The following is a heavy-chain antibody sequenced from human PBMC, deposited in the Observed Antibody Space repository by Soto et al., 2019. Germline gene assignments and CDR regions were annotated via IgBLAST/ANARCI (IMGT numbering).Heavy chain of an antibody. V-gene: IGHV3-30-3*01. D-gene: IGHD2-15*01. CDR3: ARDWNIVVVVAATHSFDY. J-gene: IGHJ4*02. CDR1: GFTFSSYA. CDR2: ISYDGSNK. Sequence: GGSLRLSCAASGFTFSSYAMHWVRQAPGKGLEWVAVISYDGSNKYYADSVKGRFTISRDNSKNTLYLQMNSLRAEDTAVYYCARDWNIVVVVAATHSFDYWGQGTLVTVSS.